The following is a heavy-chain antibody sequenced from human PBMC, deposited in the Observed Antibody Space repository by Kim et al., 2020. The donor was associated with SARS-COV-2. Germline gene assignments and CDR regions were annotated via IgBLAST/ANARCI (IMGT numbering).Heavy chain of an antibody. CDR3: ARSLGSSAYYFDC. Sequence: SVKVSCKASGGTFSSYTISWVRQAPGQGLEWMGGIIPILGTANYAEKFQGRVTITADESTSTAYMDLSRLRSEDTAVYYCARSLGSSAYYFDCWGQGTLVTVSS. D-gene: IGHD3-22*01. CDR2: IIPILGTA. CDR1: GGTFSSYT. V-gene: IGHV1-69*13. J-gene: IGHJ4*02.